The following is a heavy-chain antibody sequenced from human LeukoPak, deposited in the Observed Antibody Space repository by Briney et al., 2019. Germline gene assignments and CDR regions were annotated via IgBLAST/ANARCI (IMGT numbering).Heavy chain of an antibody. J-gene: IGHJ5*02. V-gene: IGHV4-30-4*01. D-gene: IGHD3-22*01. CDR1: GGSISSGSYY. CDR2: IYYSGST. Sequence: PSETLSLTCTVSGGSISSGSYYWSWIRQPPGKGMEWIGYIYYSGSTYYNPSLKSRVTISVDTSKNQFSLKLSSVTAADTAVYYCARELPYYYDSSGYSWGQGTQVTVSS. CDR3: ARELPYYYDSSGYS.